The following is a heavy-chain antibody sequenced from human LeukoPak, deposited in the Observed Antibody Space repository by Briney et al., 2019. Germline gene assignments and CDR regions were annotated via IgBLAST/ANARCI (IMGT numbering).Heavy chain of an antibody. CDR2: ISAYNGNT. Sequence: SVNVSCKASGYTFTSYVVSWVGQAPGQELEWMGWISAYNGNTSYAQNVQGRITMTTHTSTSTDYMELRRLSSDDTAVYYCARRIAVASYEDYWGQGTLVTVSS. V-gene: IGHV1-18*01. J-gene: IGHJ4*02. CDR1: GYTFTSYV. D-gene: IGHD6-19*01. CDR3: ARRIAVASYEDY.